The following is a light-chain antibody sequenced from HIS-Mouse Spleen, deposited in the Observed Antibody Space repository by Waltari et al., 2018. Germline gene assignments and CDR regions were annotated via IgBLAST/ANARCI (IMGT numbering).Light chain of an antibody. V-gene: IGLV2-23*01. Sequence: QSALTQPASVSGSPGQSITISCTGTSSDVGSYNLVPCYQQHPGKAPKLIIYEGSKRPSGVSNRFSGSKSGNTASLTISGLQAEDEADYYCCSYAGSSTYVFGTGTKVTVL. CDR1: SSDVGSYNL. J-gene: IGLJ1*01. CDR2: EGS. CDR3: CSYAGSSTYV.